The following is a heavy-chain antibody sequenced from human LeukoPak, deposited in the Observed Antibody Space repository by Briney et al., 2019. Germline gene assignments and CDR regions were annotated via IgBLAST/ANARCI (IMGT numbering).Heavy chain of an antibody. D-gene: IGHD3-16*01. CDR1: GFTFSDYY. J-gene: IGHJ3*02. V-gene: IGHV3-11*04. CDR3: AREDVTCAFDI. CDR2: ISSGGNTR. Sequence: RGSLRLSCAASGFTFSDYYMSWIRQAPGKGLEWVSYISSGGNTRYYADSVKGRFPISRDNAKNSLYLQMNSLRAEDTAVYYCAREDVTCAFDIWGEGTMVTVSS.